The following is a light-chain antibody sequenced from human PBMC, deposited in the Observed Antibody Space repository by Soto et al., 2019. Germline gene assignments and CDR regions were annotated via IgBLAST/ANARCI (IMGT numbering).Light chain of an antibody. CDR3: QQYYSSPGFT. Sequence: DIVMTQSPDSLAVSLGERATINCKSSQSVLYSSNNKNDLAWYQHKPGQPPKLLIYWASTRESGVPDRFSGSGSGTDFTLTISSLQAEDVAVYYCQQYYSSPGFTFGQGTKLEIK. CDR1: QSVLYSSNNKND. CDR2: WAS. V-gene: IGKV4-1*01. J-gene: IGKJ2*01.